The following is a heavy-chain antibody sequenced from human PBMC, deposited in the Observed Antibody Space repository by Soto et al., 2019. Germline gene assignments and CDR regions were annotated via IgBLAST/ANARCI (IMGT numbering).Heavy chain of an antibody. D-gene: IGHD3-10*01. V-gene: IGHV4-34*01. J-gene: IGHJ4*02. CDR2: INHSGST. CDR3: ARGEGSDY. CDR1: GGSFSGYY. Sequence: SETMSLTCAVYGGSFSGYYWSWIRQPPGKGLEWIGEINHSGSTNYNPSLKSRVTISVDTSKNQFSMKLRSMTAADTAVYYYARGEGSDYWGQGTLVTVS.